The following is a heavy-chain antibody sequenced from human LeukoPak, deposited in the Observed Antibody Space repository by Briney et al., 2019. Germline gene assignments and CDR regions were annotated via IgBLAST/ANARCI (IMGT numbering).Heavy chain of an antibody. Sequence: SQTLSLTCTVSGGSISSGSYYWRWLRQPAGKGLEWIGRIYTSGSTNYNPSLKSRVTISVDTSKNQFSLKLSSVTAADTAVYYCAREVTMVRGGSSNYFDYWGQGTLVTVSS. V-gene: IGHV4-61*02. CDR3: AREVTMVRGGSSNYFDY. CDR1: GGSISSGSYY. CDR2: IYTSGST. J-gene: IGHJ4*02. D-gene: IGHD3-10*01.